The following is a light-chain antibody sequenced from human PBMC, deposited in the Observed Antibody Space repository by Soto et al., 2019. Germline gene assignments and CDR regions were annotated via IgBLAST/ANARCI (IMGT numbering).Light chain of an antibody. V-gene: IGKV3-20*01. CDR3: QQYGSSPHT. CDR1: QSVRSN. CDR2: GAS. Sequence: SPATLSVTPGERATLSCRASQSVRSNLAWYQQKPGQAPRLLIYGASTRATGIPDRFSGSGSGTDFTLTISRLEPEDFAVYYCQQYGSSPHTFGQGTKVDI. J-gene: IGKJ1*01.